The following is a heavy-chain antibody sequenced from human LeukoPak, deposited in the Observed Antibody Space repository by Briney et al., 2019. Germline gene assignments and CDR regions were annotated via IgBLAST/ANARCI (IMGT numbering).Heavy chain of an antibody. V-gene: IGHV1-18*01. Sequence: ASVKVSCKASGYTFSNYGVSWVRQAPGQGLEWMGWTTPYNGNTQYAEKFQDRVTITTDTSTSTAYMDLRSLRSDDTAVYYCARVKEAYDSGAYWGQGTLVTVSS. D-gene: IGHD5-12*01. CDR1: GYTFSNYG. CDR3: ARVKEAYDSGAY. CDR2: TTPYNGNT. J-gene: IGHJ4*02.